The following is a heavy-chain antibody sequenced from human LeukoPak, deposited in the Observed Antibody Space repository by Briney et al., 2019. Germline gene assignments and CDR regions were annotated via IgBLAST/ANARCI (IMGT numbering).Heavy chain of an antibody. D-gene: IGHD2-2*02. J-gene: IGHJ5*02. CDR3: FGDCSSTSCYTGDWFDP. V-gene: IGHV4-39*07. Sequence: SETLSLTCTVSGGSISSSSYYWGWIRQPPGKGLEWIGSIYYSGSTYYNPSLKSRVTISVDTSKNQFSLKLSSVTAADTAVYYCFGDCSSTSCYTGDWFDPWGQGTLVNVSS. CDR2: IYYSGST. CDR1: GGSISSSSYY.